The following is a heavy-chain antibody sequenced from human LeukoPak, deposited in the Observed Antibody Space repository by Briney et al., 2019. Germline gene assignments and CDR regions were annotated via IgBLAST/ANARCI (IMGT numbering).Heavy chain of an antibody. CDR2: IGTADDT. D-gene: IGHD6-13*01. J-gene: IGHJ6*02. Sequence: GGSLRLSCVASGFTFRSYDLHWVRQTTGKGLEWVSAIGTADDTFYPDSVKGRFTISRDDAKNSLYLQMSNLRVGDTAVYYCARSGYYHYYDLDVWGQGTTVTVSS. CDR1: GFTFRSYD. V-gene: IGHV3-13*04. CDR3: ARSGYYHYYDLDV.